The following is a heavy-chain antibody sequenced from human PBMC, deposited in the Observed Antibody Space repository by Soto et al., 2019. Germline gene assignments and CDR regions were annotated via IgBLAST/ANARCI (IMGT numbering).Heavy chain of an antibody. J-gene: IGHJ5*01. Sequence: QLQLQESGSGLLKPSQTLSLTCAVSGGSSSSVGYSWNWIRQPPGRGLEWNGYIFHTGNTYYNPSLRRRVTISIDRSKSQFSLKLIAVTAADTAVYFCAGGTLFGGTWRFDSWGQGTLVTVSS. CDR1: GGSSSSVGYS. CDR2: IFHTGNT. D-gene: IGHD3-3*01. CDR3: AGGTLFGGTWRFDS. V-gene: IGHV4-30-2*01.